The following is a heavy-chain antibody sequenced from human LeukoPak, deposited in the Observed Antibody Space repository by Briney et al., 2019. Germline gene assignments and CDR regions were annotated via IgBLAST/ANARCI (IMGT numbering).Heavy chain of an antibody. Sequence: SQTLSLTCAISGDSVSSSSAAWNWIRQPPSRGLEWLGRTYYMSKYYNDYAVSVKSRITINPDTSKNQFFLQLNSVTPEDTAVYYCARESDGVAFDIWGQGTMVTVSS. V-gene: IGHV6-1*01. CDR3: ARESDGVAFDI. D-gene: IGHD5-24*01. J-gene: IGHJ3*02. CDR1: GDSVSSSSAA. CDR2: TYYMSKYYN.